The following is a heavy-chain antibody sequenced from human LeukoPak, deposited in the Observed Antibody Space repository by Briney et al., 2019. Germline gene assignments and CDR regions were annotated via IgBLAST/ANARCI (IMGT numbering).Heavy chain of an antibody. CDR1: GGSISSYY. CDR2: IYYSGST. CDR3: AKSGRRYYDSSGYYDSDFDY. J-gene: IGHJ4*02. V-gene: IGHV4-59*12. D-gene: IGHD3-22*01. Sequence: SETLSLTCTVSGGSISSYYWSWIRQPPGKGLEWIGYIYYSGSTNYNPSLKSRVTISVDTSKNQFSLKLSSVTAADTAVYYCAKSGRRYYDSSGYYDSDFDYWGQGTLVTVSS.